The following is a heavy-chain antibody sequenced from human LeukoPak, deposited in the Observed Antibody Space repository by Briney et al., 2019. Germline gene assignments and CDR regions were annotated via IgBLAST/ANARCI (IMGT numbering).Heavy chain of an antibody. Sequence: GGSLRLSCAASGFTVSSNYMSWVRHAPGKGLEWVSVIYSGGSTYYADSVKGRFTISRDNSKNTLYLQMNSLRAEDTAVYYCARDITELERLFDYWGQGTLLTVSS. CDR2: IYSGGST. CDR3: ARDITELERLFDY. CDR1: GFTVSSNY. V-gene: IGHV3-66*01. J-gene: IGHJ4*02. D-gene: IGHD1-1*01.